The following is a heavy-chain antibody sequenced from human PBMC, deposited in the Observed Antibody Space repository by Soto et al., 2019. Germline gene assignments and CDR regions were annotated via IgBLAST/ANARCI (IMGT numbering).Heavy chain of an antibody. V-gene: IGHV3-30-3*01. CDR3: ASPRLSSDGTTPIDF. CDR2: ISYDGRNK. D-gene: IGHD1-1*01. Sequence: QVQLVESGGGVVQPGRSLRLSCAASGFTFSSYAMHWVRQAPGKGLEWVAVISYDGRNKYYADSVKGRFTISRDSSKKTLYLQMNSLRAEDTAVYYCASPRLSSDGTTPIDFWVQGTLVTVSS. J-gene: IGHJ4*02. CDR1: GFTFSSYA.